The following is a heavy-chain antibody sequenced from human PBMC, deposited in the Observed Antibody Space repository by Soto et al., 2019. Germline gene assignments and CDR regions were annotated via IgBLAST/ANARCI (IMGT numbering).Heavy chain of an antibody. D-gene: IGHD3-22*01. CDR3: ARDYYDRSGYHSWEYYGMDV. V-gene: IGHV1-69*13. J-gene: IGHJ6*02. CDR2: IIPIFGTA. CDR1: GGPFSIYA. Sequence: SVKVSCKASGGPFSIYAISWVRQAPGQGLEWMGGIIPIFGTANYAQKFQGRVTITADESTSTAYMELSSLRSEDTAVYYCARDYYDRSGYHSWEYYGMDVWGQGTTVTVSS.